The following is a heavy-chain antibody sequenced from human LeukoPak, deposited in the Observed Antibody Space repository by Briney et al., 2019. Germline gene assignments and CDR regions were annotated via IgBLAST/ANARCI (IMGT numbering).Heavy chain of an antibody. Sequence: GGSLRLSCAASGFTFNSYAMHWVRQAPGKGLEWVAVISSDGSNKYYADSVKGRFTISRDNSKNTLYLQINSLRAEDTAVYYCARPRGLFYYYYGMDVWGQGTTVTVSS. CDR3: ARPRGLFYYYYGMDV. J-gene: IGHJ6*02. CDR1: GFTFNSYA. V-gene: IGHV3-30-3*01. D-gene: IGHD3-10*01. CDR2: ISSDGSNK.